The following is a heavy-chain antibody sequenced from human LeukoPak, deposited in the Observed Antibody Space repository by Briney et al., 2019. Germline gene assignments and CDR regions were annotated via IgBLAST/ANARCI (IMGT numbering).Heavy chain of an antibody. D-gene: IGHD3-22*01. Sequence: SETLSLTCAVYGGSFSGYYWSWIRQPPGKGLEWIGEINHSGSTNYNPSLKSRVTISVDTSKNQFPLKLSSVTAADTAVYYCARGRRSYYDSSGYRRIFDYWGQGTRVTVSS. J-gene: IGHJ4*02. CDR1: GGSFSGYY. V-gene: IGHV4-34*01. CDR3: ARGRRSYYDSSGYRRIFDY. CDR2: INHSGST.